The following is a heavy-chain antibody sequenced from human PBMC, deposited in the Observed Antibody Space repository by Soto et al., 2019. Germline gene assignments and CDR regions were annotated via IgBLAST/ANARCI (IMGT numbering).Heavy chain of an antibody. D-gene: IGHD3-22*01. J-gene: IGHJ6*02. V-gene: IGHV1-69*01. Sequence: QVQLVQSGAEVKKPGSSVKVSCKASGGTFSSYAISWVRQAPGQGLEWMGGIIPIFGTANYAQKFQGRVTITADESTSTAYMELSSLRSEDTAVYYCASPGDSSGYSSAYYYGMDVWGQGTTVTASS. CDR2: IIPIFGTA. CDR1: GGTFSSYA. CDR3: ASPGDSSGYSSAYYYGMDV.